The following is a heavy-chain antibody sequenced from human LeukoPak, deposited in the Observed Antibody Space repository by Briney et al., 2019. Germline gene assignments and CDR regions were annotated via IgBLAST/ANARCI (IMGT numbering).Heavy chain of an antibody. V-gene: IGHV4-59*01. CDR2: IYYSGRT. D-gene: IGHD3-16*01. J-gene: IGHJ4*02. Sequence: PSETLSLTCTVSGGSISSYYWSWIRQPPGKGLEWIGYIYYSGRTNYNPSLNSRVTISVDTSKNQFSLKLSSVTPADTAVYYCARDGLSWGFDYWGQGTLVTVSS. CDR1: GGSISSYY. CDR3: ARDGLSWGFDY.